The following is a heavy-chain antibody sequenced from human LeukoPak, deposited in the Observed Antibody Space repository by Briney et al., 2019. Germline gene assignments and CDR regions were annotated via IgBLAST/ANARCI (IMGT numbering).Heavy chain of an antibody. J-gene: IGHJ5*02. CDR2: ISSSGSTI. D-gene: IGHD5-12*01. V-gene: IGHV3-11*01. Sequence: GGSLRLSCAASEFSFSDYYMSWIRQAPGKGLEWISYISSSGSTIYYADSVKGRFTISRDNAKNSVYLQMNSLRAEDTAVYYCAKDSGSSSGYESWFDPWGQGTLVTVSS. CDR1: EFSFSDYY. CDR3: AKDSGSSSGYESWFDP.